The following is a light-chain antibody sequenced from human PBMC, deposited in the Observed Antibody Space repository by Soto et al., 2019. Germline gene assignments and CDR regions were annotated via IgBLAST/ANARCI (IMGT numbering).Light chain of an antibody. CDR1: SSNIGAGYD. V-gene: IGLV1-40*01. Sequence: QSVLTQPPSVSGAPGQRVTISCTGSSSNIGAGYDVHWYQQLPGTAPKLIIYGNSNRPSGVPDRFSGSKSGTSASLAITGLQADDEADYYCQSYDSSLSGSVFGGGTQLTVL. J-gene: IGLJ2*01. CDR2: GNS. CDR3: QSYDSSLSGSV.